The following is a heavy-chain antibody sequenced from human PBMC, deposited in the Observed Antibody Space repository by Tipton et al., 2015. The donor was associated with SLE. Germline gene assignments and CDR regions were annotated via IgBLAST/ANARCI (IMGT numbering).Heavy chain of an antibody. CDR3: ARHAGDYAYFDS. J-gene: IGHJ4*02. CDR2: IYDSGST. Sequence: TLSLTCTVSGDSISGHYRSWIRQPPGKGLEWIGYIYDSGSTSYNPSLKGRVTISEDTSKQQFSLKLTSLTAADTAVYYCARHAGDYAYFDSWGQGILVTVSS. CDR1: GDSISGHY. V-gene: IGHV4-59*08. D-gene: IGHD4-17*01.